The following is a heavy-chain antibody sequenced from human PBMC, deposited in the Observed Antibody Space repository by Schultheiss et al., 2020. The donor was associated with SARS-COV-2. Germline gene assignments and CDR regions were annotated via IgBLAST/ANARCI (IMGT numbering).Heavy chain of an antibody. CDR3: ARGREDRGGYCSGGSCYPGKFFDY. CDR2: IYTSGST. V-gene: IGHV4-4*07. J-gene: IGHJ4*02. Sequence: SETLSLTCTVSGGSISSYYWSWIRQSAGKGLEWIGRIYTSGSTNYNPSLKSRVTISVDTSKNQFSLKLSSVTAADTAVYYCARGREDRGGYCSGGSCYPGKFFDYWGQGTLVTVSS. CDR1: GGSISSYY. D-gene: IGHD2-15*01.